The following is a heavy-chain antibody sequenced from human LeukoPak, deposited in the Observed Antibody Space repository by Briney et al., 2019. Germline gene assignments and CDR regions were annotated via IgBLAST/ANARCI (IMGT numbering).Heavy chain of an antibody. CDR1: GGTFSSYA. CDR3: ARDRRGDDYYYYYMDV. Sequence: SVKVSCKASGGTFSSYAISWARQAPGQGLEWMGRIIPILGIANYAQKFQGRVTITADKSTSTAYMELSSLRSEDTAVYYCARDRRGDDYYYYYMDVWGKGTTVTVSS. V-gene: IGHV1-69*04. CDR2: IIPILGIA. D-gene: IGHD2-21*02. J-gene: IGHJ6*03.